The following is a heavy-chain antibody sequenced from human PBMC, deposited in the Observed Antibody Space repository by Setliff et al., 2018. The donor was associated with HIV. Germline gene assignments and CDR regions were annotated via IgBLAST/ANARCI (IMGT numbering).Heavy chain of an antibody. Sequence: SETLSLTCAVYVGSFSAYYWSWIRQPPGKGLEWIGEINHSGSTNYNPSLKTRVTIMVDTSKNQFSLKLGSVTAADTAVYYCAREWSYGAFDTFDVWGQGTMVTVSS. D-gene: IGHD5-18*01. CDR1: VGSFSAYY. CDR2: INHSGST. V-gene: IGHV4-34*01. J-gene: IGHJ3*01. CDR3: AREWSYGAFDTFDV.